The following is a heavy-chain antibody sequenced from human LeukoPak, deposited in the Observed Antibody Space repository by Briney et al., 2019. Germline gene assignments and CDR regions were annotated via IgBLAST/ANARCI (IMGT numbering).Heavy chain of an antibody. Sequence: PGESLKISCKGSGYNFTIYWIGWVRQAPGQGLEWMGWISAYNGNTNYAQKLQGRVTMTTDTSTSTAYMELRSLRSDDTAVYYCAREARYGSGSYYGYWGQGTLVTVSS. CDR1: GYNFTIYW. J-gene: IGHJ4*02. V-gene: IGHV1-18*04. D-gene: IGHD3-10*01. CDR2: ISAYNGNT. CDR3: AREARYGSGSYYGY.